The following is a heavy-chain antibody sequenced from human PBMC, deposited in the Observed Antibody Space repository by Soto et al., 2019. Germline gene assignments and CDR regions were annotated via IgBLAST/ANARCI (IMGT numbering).Heavy chain of an antibody. D-gene: IGHD3-10*01. CDR3: ARARGGYYGDHRYFDL. CDR1: SDSISSSNW. V-gene: IGHV4-4*02. Sequence: QVQLQESGPGLVKPSGTLSLTCAVSSDSISSSNWWSWVRQPPGKGLERIGEIYHSGSTNDNPSLKSRVTISVDKSKNQFSLKLASVTAADTAIYYCARARGGYYGDHRYFDLWGRGTLVTVSS. CDR2: IYHSGST. J-gene: IGHJ2*01.